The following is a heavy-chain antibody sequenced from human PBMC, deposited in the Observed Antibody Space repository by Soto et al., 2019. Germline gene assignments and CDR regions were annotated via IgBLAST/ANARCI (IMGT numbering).Heavy chain of an antibody. CDR1: GFTFSSYA. CDR2: ISYDGSNK. V-gene: IGHV3-30-3*01. CDR3: ARDQGFGY. J-gene: IGHJ4*02. Sequence: QVQLVESGGGVVQPGRSLRLSCAASGFTFSSYAMHWVRQAPGKGLEWVAVISYDGSNKYYAVSVKGRFTISRDNSKNTLYLQMNSLRAEDTAVYYCARDQGFGYWGQGTLVTVSS.